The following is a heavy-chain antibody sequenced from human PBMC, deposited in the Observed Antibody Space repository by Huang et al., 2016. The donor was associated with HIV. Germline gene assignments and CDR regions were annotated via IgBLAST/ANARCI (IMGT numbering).Heavy chain of an antibody. D-gene: IGHD1-26*01. CDR3: ERGMWDSKWDGTDWLLRHFDS. V-gene: IGHV1-69*13. CDR2: KRPMLGTT. Sequence: QVQLVQSGAEVKNPGSSVRVSCRASGDTFREYAFSCVRQAPGQGLEWVREKRPMLGTTKDEKKLKGRNTIAAKESTSTGYEELSSLAFQGTAVYYCERGMWDSKWDGTDWLLRHFDSWGQGTLVTVSS. CDR1: GDTFREYA. J-gene: IGHJ4*02.